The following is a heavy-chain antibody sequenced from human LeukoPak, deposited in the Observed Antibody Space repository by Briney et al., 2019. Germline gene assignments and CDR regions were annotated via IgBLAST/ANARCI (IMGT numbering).Heavy chain of an antibody. J-gene: IGHJ3*02. Sequence: GGSLRLSCAASGFTFDDYGMSWVRQAPGKGLEWVSAISGSGGSTYYADSVKGRFTISRDNSKNTLYLQMNSLRAEDTAVYYCAKDTIFGVALRGAFDIWGQGTTVTVSS. D-gene: IGHD3-3*01. CDR3: AKDTIFGVALRGAFDI. CDR1: GFTFDDYG. CDR2: ISGSGGST. V-gene: IGHV3-23*01.